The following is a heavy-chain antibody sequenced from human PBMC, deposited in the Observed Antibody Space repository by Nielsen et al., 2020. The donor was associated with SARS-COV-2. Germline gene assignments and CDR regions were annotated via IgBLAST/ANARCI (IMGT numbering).Heavy chain of an antibody. J-gene: IGHJ4*02. D-gene: IGHD3-16*01. CDR2: MNPNSGNT. Sequence: ASVKVSCKASGYTFTSYDINWVRQATGQGLEWMGWMNPNSGNTGYAQKFQGRVTMTRNTSISTAYMELSSLRSEDTAVYYCARASYDYVWGSYPAGYDYWGQGTLVTVSS. CDR3: ARASYDYVWGSYPAGYDY. CDR1: GYTFTSYD. V-gene: IGHV1-8*01.